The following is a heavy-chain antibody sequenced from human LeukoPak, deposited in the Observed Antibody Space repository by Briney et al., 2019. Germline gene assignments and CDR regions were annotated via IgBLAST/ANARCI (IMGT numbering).Heavy chain of an antibody. J-gene: IGHJ4*02. D-gene: IGHD6-19*01. CDR3: ARETTLTGYRSGLGFNY. CDR2: IYYTGTT. Sequence: PSETLSLTCTVSGGSISSYYWSWIRQPPGMGLEWIGSIYYTGTTDYNPSLKSRVTISVDTSNNQFSLRLTSVTAADTAVYYCARETTLTGYRSGLGFNYWGQGTLVTVSS. V-gene: IGHV4-59*01. CDR1: GGSISSYY.